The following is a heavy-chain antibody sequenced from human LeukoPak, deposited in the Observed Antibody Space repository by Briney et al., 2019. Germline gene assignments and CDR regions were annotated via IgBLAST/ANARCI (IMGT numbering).Heavy chain of an antibody. J-gene: IGHJ4*02. CDR3: SRESRAYRSASAFFDY. V-gene: IGHV1-69*13. CDR2: IIPVFGTA. D-gene: IGHD6-25*01. CDR1: GGTFSSYA. Sequence: SVKVSCKASGGTFSSYAICWVRQAPGQGLEWMGGIIPVFGTANYAQKFQGRVTITADESTSTAYMELSSLRSEDTAVYYCSRESRAYRSASAFFDYWGQDTLVTVSS.